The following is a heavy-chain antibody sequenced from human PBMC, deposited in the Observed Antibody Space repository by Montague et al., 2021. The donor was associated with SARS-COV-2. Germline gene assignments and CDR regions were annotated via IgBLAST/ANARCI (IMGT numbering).Heavy chain of an antibody. D-gene: IGHD3-10*01. V-gene: IGHV4-39*07. CDR2: ILYSGTT. CDR1: GGSISTTSYY. J-gene: IGHJ4*02. Sequence: SETLSLTCTVSGGSISTTSYYWGWIRQPPGKGLEWIASILYSGTTYYNPPLKSRVTMSVDTSKNQFSLKLSSVTAADTAVYYCARGARQGYGFRLGSFDSWGQGTLVTVSS. CDR3: ARGARQGYGFRLGSFDS.